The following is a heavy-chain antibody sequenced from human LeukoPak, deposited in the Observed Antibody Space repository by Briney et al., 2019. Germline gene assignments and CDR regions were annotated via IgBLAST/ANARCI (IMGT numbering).Heavy chain of an antibody. D-gene: IGHD1-1*01. J-gene: IGHJ6*03. CDR1: GGSISSSSYY. CDR3: ASPGTRDYYYMDV. Sequence: SGTLSLTCTVSGGSISSSSYYWGWIRQPPGKGLEWIGSIYYSGSTYYNPSLKSRVTISVDTSKNQFSLKLSSVTAADTAVYYCASPGTRDYYYMDVWGKGTTVTVSS. V-gene: IGHV4-39*01. CDR2: IYYSGST.